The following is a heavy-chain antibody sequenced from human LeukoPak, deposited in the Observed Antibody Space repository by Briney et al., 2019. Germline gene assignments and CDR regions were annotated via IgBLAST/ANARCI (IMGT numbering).Heavy chain of an antibody. V-gene: IGHV2-70*01. J-gene: IGHJ4*02. CDR2: IDWDDDK. CDR3: ARISAYGDYYFDY. CDR1: GFSLITSGMC. Sequence: SGPTLVNPTQTLTLTCTFSGFSLITSGMCVSWIRQPPGKALEWLALIDWDDDKYYSTSLETRLTISKDTFKNQVVLTTTNMDPVDTATYYCARISAYGDYYFDYWGQGTLVTVSS. D-gene: IGHD4-17*01.